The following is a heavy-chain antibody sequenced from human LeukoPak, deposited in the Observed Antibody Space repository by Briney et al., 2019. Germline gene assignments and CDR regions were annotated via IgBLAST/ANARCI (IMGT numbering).Heavy chain of an antibody. Sequence: PGGSLRLSCAASGFAFSSYNMNWVRQSPGKGLEWLSSISSSGSAIYYADSVKGRFTISRDNARNSLYLQMNSLRDEDTAVYFCARDHYGSGSYHFDSWGQGTLVTVSS. D-gene: IGHD3-10*01. J-gene: IGHJ4*02. CDR2: ISSSGSAI. CDR1: GFAFSSYN. CDR3: ARDHYGSGSYHFDS. V-gene: IGHV3-48*02.